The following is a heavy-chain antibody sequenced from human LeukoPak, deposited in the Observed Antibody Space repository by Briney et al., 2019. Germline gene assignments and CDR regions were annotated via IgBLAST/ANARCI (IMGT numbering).Heavy chain of an antibody. CDR3: AKDLGSVVTPPSLDF. CDR1: GIIFNTYA. V-gene: IGHV3-23*01. CDR2: ISGSGGDT. D-gene: IGHD4-23*01. Sequence: PGGSLRLSCAASGIIFNTYAMNWVRQAPGKGLEWVSAISGSGGDTYYADSVKGRFTISRDNSKNTLYLQMSSLRAEDTAVYYCAKDLGSVVTPPSLDFWGQGTLVTVSS. J-gene: IGHJ4*02.